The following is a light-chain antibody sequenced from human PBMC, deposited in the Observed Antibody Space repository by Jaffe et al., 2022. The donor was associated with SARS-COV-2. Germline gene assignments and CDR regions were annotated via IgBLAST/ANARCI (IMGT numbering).Light chain of an antibody. J-gene: IGKJ1*01. CDR1: QSVGSS. CDR3: QQRSDWPT. V-gene: IGKV3-11*01. Sequence: ETVLTQSPTTLSLSPGERATLSCRASQSVGSSLAWYQQKPGQAPRLLIYDASNRATGIPVRFSGSGSGTDFTLTVSSLEPEDFAVYHCQQRSDWPTFGQGTKVEIK. CDR2: DAS.